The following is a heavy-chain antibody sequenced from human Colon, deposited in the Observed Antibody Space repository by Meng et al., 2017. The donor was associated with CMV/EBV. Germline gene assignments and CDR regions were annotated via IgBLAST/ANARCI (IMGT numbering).Heavy chain of an antibody. J-gene: IGHJ4*02. CDR2: IGSDGSIK. CDR1: GLTFNVYG. CDR3: AREGYSNFDH. Sequence: GESLKISCAASGLTFNVYGLHWVRQAPGKGLEWVAFIGSDGSIKRYADSVKGRLTISRDNSKNTLWLQMHSLRPEDTALYYCAREGYSNFDHWGPGTLVTVSS. V-gene: IGHV3-30*02. D-gene: IGHD4-11*01.